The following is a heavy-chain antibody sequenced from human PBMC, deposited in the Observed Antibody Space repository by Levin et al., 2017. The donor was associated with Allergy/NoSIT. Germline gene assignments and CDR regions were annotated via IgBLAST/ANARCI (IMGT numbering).Heavy chain of an antibody. CDR3: AKRGYCSGNTCQSHDAIDV. Sequence: AGGSLRLSCAASGFQFSLYGMHWVRQAPGKGLEWVALIVFDGNDQYYADSVKGRFTISRDNSKNTLYLQMSSLRENDTAIYYCAKRGYCSGNTCQSHDAIDVWGQATLVIVSS. CDR2: IVFDGNDQ. J-gene: IGHJ3*01. V-gene: IGHV3-30*18. D-gene: IGHD2-15*01. CDR1: GFQFSLYG.